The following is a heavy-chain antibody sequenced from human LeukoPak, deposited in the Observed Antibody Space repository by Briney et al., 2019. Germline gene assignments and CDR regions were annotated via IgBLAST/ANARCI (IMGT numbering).Heavy chain of an antibody. J-gene: IGHJ4*02. Sequence: SVKVSCKASGYTFTSYGISWVRQAPGQGLEWMGGIIPIFGTANYAQKFQGRVTITADESTSTAYMELSSLRSEDTAVYYCARAASSGWRGYYFDYWGQGTLVTVSS. V-gene: IGHV1-69*13. CDR2: IIPIFGTA. D-gene: IGHD6-19*01. CDR3: ARAASSGWRGYYFDY. CDR1: GYTFTSYG.